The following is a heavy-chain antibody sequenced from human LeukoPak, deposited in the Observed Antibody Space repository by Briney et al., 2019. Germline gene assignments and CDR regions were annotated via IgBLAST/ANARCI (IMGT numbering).Heavy chain of an antibody. Sequence: GASVKVSCKASGYTFTGYYMHWVRQAPGQGLEWMGWINPNSGGTNYAQKFQGRVTMTRDTSISTAYMELIRLRSDDTAVYYCARGVRIAAAGPRWNWFDPWGQGTLVTVSS. CDR1: GYTFTGYY. J-gene: IGHJ5*02. CDR3: ARGVRIAAAGPRWNWFDP. V-gene: IGHV1-2*02. CDR2: INPNSGGT. D-gene: IGHD6-13*01.